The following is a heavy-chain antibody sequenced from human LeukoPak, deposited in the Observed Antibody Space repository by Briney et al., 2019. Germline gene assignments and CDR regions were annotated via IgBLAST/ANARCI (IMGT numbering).Heavy chain of an antibody. CDR2: IRYDGSNK. V-gene: IGHV3-33*01. CDR1: GFTFSSYG. J-gene: IGHJ5*02. Sequence: PGGSLRLSCAASGFTFSSYGMHWVRQAPGKGLEWVAVIRYDGSNKYYADSVKGRFTISRDNSKNTLYLQMNSLRAEDTAVYYCARDGARNDYGDYWWFDPWGQGTLVTVSS. D-gene: IGHD4-17*01. CDR3: ARDGARNDYGDYWWFDP.